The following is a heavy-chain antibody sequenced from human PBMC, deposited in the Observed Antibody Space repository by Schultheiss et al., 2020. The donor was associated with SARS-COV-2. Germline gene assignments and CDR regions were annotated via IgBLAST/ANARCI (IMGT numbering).Heavy chain of an antibody. CDR2: INHSGST. Sequence: SQTLSLTCTVSGGSISSSSYYWGWIRQPPGKGLEWIGEINHSGSTNYNPSLKSRVTISVDTSKNQFSLKLSSVTAADTAVYYCARDGPGSDYWGQGTLVTVSS. D-gene: IGHD2-2*01. CDR3: ARDGPGSDY. CDR1: GGSISSSSYY. J-gene: IGHJ4*02. V-gene: IGHV4-39*07.